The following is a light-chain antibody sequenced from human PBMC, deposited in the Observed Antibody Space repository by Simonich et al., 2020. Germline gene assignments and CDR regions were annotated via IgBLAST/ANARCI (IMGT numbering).Light chain of an antibody. CDR3: CSYAGSSTWV. Sequence: QSALTQPASVTGSPGQSIPISSTGTSSDVGSYNLVSWYQQHPGKAPKLMIYEGSKRPSGVSNRFSCSKSGNTASLTISGLQAEDEADYYCCSYAGSSTWVFGGGTKLTVL. V-gene: IGLV2-23*01. J-gene: IGLJ3*02. CDR1: SSDVGSYNL. CDR2: EGS.